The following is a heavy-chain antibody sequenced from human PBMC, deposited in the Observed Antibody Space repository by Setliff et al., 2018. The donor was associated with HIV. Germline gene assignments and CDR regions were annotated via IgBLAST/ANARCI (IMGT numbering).Heavy chain of an antibody. CDR2: IKQDGSEK. D-gene: IGHD2-15*01. Sequence: GGSLRLSCAASGFTFSSYWMTWVRQAPGKVLEWVANIKQDGSEKYSVDSVKGRFTISRDNANNSLYLQMNSLRAEDTAVYYCASGRGSPHYYYYMDVWGKGTTVTAP. J-gene: IGHJ6*03. CDR1: GFTFSSYW. CDR3: ASGRGSPHYYYYMDV. V-gene: IGHV3-7*03.